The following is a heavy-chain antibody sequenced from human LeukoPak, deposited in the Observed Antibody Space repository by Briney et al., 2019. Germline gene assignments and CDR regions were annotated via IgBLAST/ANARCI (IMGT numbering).Heavy chain of an antibody. CDR1: AFTPISVA. CDR3: ARYEANYFDY. D-gene: IGHD3-3*01. CDR2: MSGSGGST. V-gene: IGHV3-23*01. J-gene: IGHJ4*02. Sequence: RGSLRPSCLLSAFTPISVATSWVRRAAEGGRAWVSAMSGSGGSTYYADSEKCRFTIARDNSKNTLYLQINSLRAEDTAVYYCARYEANYFDYWGQGTLVTVSS.